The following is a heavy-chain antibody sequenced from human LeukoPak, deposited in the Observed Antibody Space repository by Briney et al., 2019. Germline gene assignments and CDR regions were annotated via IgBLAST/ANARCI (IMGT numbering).Heavy chain of an antibody. CDR3: VPSGANWFDP. J-gene: IGHJ5*02. CDR2: IGGSGGNT. D-gene: IGHD3-10*01. CDR1: GFTFSTYS. V-gene: IGHV3-23*01. Sequence: GGSLRLSCAVSGFTFSTYSMNWVRQAPGKGLEWVSSIGGSGGNTYYADSVKGRFTISRDNSKNTLNLQMNSLRAEDTAVYYCVPSGANWFDPWGQGTLVTVSS.